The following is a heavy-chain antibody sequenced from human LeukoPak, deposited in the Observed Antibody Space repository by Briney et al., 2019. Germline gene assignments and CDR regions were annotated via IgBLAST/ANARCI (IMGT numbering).Heavy chain of an antibody. V-gene: IGHV1-2*02. CDR1: GYTFTDYY. D-gene: IGHD3-10*01. Sequence: GASVKVSCKASGYTFTDYYMHWVRQAPGQGLEWMGWINPNSGGTKYAQKFQGRVSMTRDTSISTAYMELRRLKSDDTAVYYCARDGDYYYMNLGEYFQHWGQGTLVTVSS. J-gene: IGHJ1*01. CDR2: INPNSGGT. CDR3: ARDGDYYYMNLGEYFQH.